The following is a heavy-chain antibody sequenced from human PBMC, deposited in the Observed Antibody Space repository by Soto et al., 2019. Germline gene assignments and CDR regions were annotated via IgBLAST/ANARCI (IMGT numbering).Heavy chain of an antibody. CDR2: IYYSGST. D-gene: IGHD6-13*01. CDR1: GGSISSGDYY. J-gene: IGHJ5*02. Sequence: PSETLSLTCTVSGGSISSGDYYWSWIRQPPGKGLEWIGYIYYSGSTYYNPSLKSRVTISVDTSKNQFSLKLSSVTAADTAVYYCAREGDSSSWNNWFDPWGQGTLVTVS. CDR3: AREGDSSSWNNWFDP. V-gene: IGHV4-30-4*01.